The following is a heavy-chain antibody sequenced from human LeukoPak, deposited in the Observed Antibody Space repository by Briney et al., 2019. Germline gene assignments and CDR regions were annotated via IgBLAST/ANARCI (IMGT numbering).Heavy chain of an antibody. CDR2: ISAYNGNT. Sequence: ASVKVSCKASGHTFTSYGISWVRQAPGQGLEWMGWISAYNGNTNYAQKLQGRVTMTSDTSTSTAYMELRSLRSDDTAVYYCARDSRSTSCYDWGQGTLVTVSS. D-gene: IGHD2-2*01. CDR1: GHTFTSYG. CDR3: ARDSRSTSCYD. V-gene: IGHV1-18*01. J-gene: IGHJ4*02.